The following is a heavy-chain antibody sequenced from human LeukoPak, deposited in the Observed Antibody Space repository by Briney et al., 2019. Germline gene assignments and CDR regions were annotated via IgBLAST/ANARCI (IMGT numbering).Heavy chain of an antibody. Sequence: ASVKVSCKASGYTFTGYYMHWVRQAPGQGLEWMGRINPNSGGTNYAQKFQGRVTMTRDTSISTAYMELSRLRSDDTAVYYCARDRGYCSGGSCYKTLGYWGQGTLSPSPQ. CDR1: GYTFTGYY. CDR3: ARDRGYCSGGSCYKTLGY. D-gene: IGHD2-15*01. CDR2: INPNSGGT. J-gene: IGHJ4*02. V-gene: IGHV1-2*06.